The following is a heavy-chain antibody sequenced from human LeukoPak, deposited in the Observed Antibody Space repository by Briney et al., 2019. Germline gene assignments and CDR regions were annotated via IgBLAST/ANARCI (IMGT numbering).Heavy chain of an antibody. Sequence: ASVKVSCKASGYTFTGYYMHWVRQAPGQGLEWMGWINPNSGGTNYAQKFQGRVTMTRDTSISTAYMELSSLRSEDTAVYYCARDLGVYSGTYVPDYWGQGTLVTVSS. CDR3: ARDLGVYSGTYVPDY. CDR1: GYTFTGYY. CDR2: INPNSGGT. V-gene: IGHV1-2*02. J-gene: IGHJ4*02. D-gene: IGHD1-26*01.